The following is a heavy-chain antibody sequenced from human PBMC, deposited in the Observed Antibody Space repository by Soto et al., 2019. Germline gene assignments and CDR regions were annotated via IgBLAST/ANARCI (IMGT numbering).Heavy chain of an antibody. CDR2: IYYSGST. D-gene: IGHD1-26*01. CDR1: GGSISSYY. V-gene: IGHV4-59*01. CDR3: ARTDSGTYGDHFDY. J-gene: IGHJ4*02. Sequence: TLSLTCTVSGGSISSYYWSWIRQPPGKGLEWIGYIYYSGSTNYNPSLKSRVTISVDTSKNQFSLKLGSVTAADTAVYYCARTDSGTYGDHFDYWGQGTLVTVSS.